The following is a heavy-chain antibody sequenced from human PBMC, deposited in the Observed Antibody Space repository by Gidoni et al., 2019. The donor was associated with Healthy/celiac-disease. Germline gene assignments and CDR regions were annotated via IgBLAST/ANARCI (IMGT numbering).Heavy chain of an antibody. D-gene: IGHD3-22*01. V-gene: IGHV4-59*12. CDR2: IYYSGST. CDR3: ARGNYDSSGYYDY. Sequence: QVELQESGPGLVKPSETLSLTCTVSGGSISSYYWSWNRQPPGKGLEWIGYIYYSGSTNYNPPLKSRVTISVDTSKNQFSLKLSSVTAADTAVYYCARGNYDSSGYYDYWGQGTLVTVSS. J-gene: IGHJ4*02. CDR1: GGSISSYY.